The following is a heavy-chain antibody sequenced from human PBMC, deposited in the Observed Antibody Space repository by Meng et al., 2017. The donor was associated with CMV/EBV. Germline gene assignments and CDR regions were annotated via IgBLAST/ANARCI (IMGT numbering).Heavy chain of an antibody. V-gene: IGHV1-69*05. CDR3: ARARSNVYYYDSSGGRDALDI. Sequence: SVKVSCKASGGTFSSYVINWVRQAPGQGLECMGGIIPTVGTANYARKFQGRVTINTDESMNTVYMELSSLRSEDTAVYYCARARSNVYYYDSSGGRDALDIWGQGTMVTVSS. CDR2: IIPTVGTA. D-gene: IGHD3-22*01. J-gene: IGHJ3*02. CDR1: GGTFSSYV.